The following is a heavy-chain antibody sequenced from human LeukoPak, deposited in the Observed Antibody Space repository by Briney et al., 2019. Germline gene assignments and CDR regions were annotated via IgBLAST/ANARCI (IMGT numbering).Heavy chain of an antibody. V-gene: IGHV1-24*01. CDR1: GYTLTELS. D-gene: IGHD1-26*01. CDR2: FDPVEGDT. CDR3: AVTLEGRGRWEEIDY. Sequence: ASVNVSSKVSGYTLTELSMHWVRQAPGKGVEWMGGFDPVEGDTIYAQKFQGRVTITEDTSTDTAYMELSSLTSDDAAVYYCAVTLEGRGRWEEIDYGGQGTLVTVPS. J-gene: IGHJ4*02.